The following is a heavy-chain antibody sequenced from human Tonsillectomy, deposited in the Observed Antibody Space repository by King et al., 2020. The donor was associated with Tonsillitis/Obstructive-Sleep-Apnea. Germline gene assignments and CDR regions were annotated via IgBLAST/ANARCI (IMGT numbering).Heavy chain of an antibody. CDR1: VYTCTIDG. J-gene: IGHJ4*02. Sequence: QLVQSGAEVKKPGASVKCSCKASVYTCTIDGVSWVRQAPGQVLEWRGWICACNGKTNYAQRLQGRVTMTTDTATSTAYMELRSLRSDDTAVYYCARGPPWYNWNYHYFDYWGQGTLVAVSS. CDR2: ICACNGKT. V-gene: IGHV1-18*01. D-gene: IGHD1-7*01. CDR3: ARGPPWYNWNYHYFDY.